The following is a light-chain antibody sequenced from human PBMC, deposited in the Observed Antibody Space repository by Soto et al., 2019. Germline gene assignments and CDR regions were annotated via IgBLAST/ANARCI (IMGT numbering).Light chain of an antibody. V-gene: IGLV3-1*01. J-gene: IGLJ2*01. Sequence: SYELTQPPSVSVSPGQTASITCSGDKLGNKYASWYQQKPGQSPVLVIYQDTKRPSGIPERFSCSNSGNTATLTISGTQAMDEADYYCQAWDSSTVVFGGGTKLTVL. CDR2: QDT. CDR1: KLGNKY. CDR3: QAWDSSTVV.